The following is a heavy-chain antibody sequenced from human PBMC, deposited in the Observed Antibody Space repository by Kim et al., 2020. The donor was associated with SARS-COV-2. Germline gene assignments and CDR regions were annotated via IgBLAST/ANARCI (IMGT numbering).Heavy chain of an antibody. J-gene: IGHJ6*03. CDR3: ARIRGSGTTRSQSYHYYMDI. D-gene: IGHD1-7*01. V-gene: IGHV2-70*11. CDR2: IDWDDDK. Sequence: SGPTLVNPTQTLTLTCMFSGFSLSTRGMCVSWIRQPPGKALEWLARIDWDDDKYYNTSLKTRLTISKDTSKNQVGLTMTNMDPVDTATYYCARIRGSGTTRSQSYHYYMDIWGKGTTVTVSS. CDR1: GFSLSTRGMC.